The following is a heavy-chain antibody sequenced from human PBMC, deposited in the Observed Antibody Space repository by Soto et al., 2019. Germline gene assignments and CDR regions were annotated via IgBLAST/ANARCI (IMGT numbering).Heavy chain of an antibody. CDR2: INGYNGNT. Sequence: ASVKVSCKASGYTFSSYGISWVRQAPGQGLEWMGWINGYNGNTNYAQRFQGRVTMTTDISTSTAYMEVRSLRSDDTAQYYCERDGEATQDFWGQGTLVTVSS. J-gene: IGHJ4*02. V-gene: IGHV1-18*04. CDR1: GYTFSSYG. CDR3: ERDGEATQDF. D-gene: IGHD3-10*01.